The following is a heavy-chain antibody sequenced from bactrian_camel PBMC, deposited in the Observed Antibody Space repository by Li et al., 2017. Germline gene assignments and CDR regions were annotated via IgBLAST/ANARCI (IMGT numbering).Heavy chain of an antibody. CDR3: AAGPRLYGGSWSFPRWYKY. V-gene: IGHV3S55*01. D-gene: IGHD6*01. CDR1: GYPTSPYGTYC. J-gene: IGHJ4*01. Sequence: VQLVESGGGSVLAGSSLRLSCRVSGYPTSPYGTYCLGWFRQAPGKEREGVATIDNVGGITYADSVKGRFTVSKDNAKNTLYLQMSSLKPEDTGMYYCAAGPRLYGGSWSFPRWYKYWGQGTQVTVS. CDR2: IDNVGGI.